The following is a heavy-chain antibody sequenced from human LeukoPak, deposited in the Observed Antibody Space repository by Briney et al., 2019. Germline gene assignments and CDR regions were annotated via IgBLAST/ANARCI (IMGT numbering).Heavy chain of an antibody. D-gene: IGHD6-6*01. J-gene: IGHJ6*02. CDR1: GFTFDDYA. V-gene: IGHV3-9*01. CDR3: ARVSSSEYYYGMDV. Sequence: GGSLRLSCAASGFTFDDYAMPWVRQAPGKGLEWVSGISWNSGSIGYADSVKGRFTISRDNAKNSLYLQMNSLRAEDTAVYYCARVSSSEYYYGMDVWGQGTTVTVSS. CDR2: ISWNSGSI.